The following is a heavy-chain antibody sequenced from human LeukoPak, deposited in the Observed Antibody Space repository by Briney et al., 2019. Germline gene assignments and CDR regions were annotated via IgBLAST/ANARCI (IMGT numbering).Heavy chain of an antibody. V-gene: IGHV4-59*12. Sequence: SETLPLTCTVSGGSISSYYWSWIRQPPGKGLEWIGYIYYSGSTYYNPSLKSRVTISVDTSKNQFSLKLSSVTAADTAVYYCARDRYSSSWYNNWFDPWGQGTLVTVSS. CDR3: ARDRYSSSWYNNWFDP. J-gene: IGHJ5*02. CDR2: IYYSGST. CDR1: GGSISSYY. D-gene: IGHD6-13*01.